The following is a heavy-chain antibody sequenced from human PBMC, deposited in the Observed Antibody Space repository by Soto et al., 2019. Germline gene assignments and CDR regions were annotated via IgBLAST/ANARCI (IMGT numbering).Heavy chain of an antibody. Sequence: PGGSLRLSCAASGFTVSSNYMSWVRQAPGKGLEWVSLIYSDSSTYYADSVKGRFTISRDNSKNTLYLQMNSLRAEDTAVYYCARDMTTIDWGQGTLVTVSS. D-gene: IGHD3-16*01. CDR2: IYSDSST. CDR3: ARDMTTID. V-gene: IGHV3-66*01. J-gene: IGHJ4*02. CDR1: GFTVSSNY.